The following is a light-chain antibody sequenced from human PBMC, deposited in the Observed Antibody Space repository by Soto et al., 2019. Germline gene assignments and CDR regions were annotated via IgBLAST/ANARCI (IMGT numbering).Light chain of an antibody. Sequence: EIVLTQSPGTLSLSPGDRATLSCRASQSVRSIYLAWYQQKPGQAPRLLISGASSRATGIPDRFSGSASGTDFTLTISRLEPEDFAVYYCQQYGSSPRTFGQGTKVEIK. CDR2: GAS. J-gene: IGKJ1*01. CDR3: QQYGSSPRT. CDR1: QSVRSIY. V-gene: IGKV3-20*01.